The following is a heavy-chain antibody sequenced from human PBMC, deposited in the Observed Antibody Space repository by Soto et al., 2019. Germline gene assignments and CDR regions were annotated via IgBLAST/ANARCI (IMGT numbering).Heavy chain of an antibody. Sequence: ASVKVSCKASGYTFTSYGISWVRQAPGQGLEWMGWISAYNGNTNYAQKLQGRVTMTTDTSTSTAYMELRSLRSDDTAVYYCARHLDFWSGYYPFDYWGQGTLVTGSS. CDR3: ARHLDFWSGYYPFDY. CDR1: GYTFTSYG. V-gene: IGHV1-18*01. J-gene: IGHJ4*02. D-gene: IGHD3-3*01. CDR2: ISAYNGNT.